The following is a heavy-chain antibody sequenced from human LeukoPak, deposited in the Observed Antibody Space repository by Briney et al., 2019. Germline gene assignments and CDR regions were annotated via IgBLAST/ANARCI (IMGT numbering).Heavy chain of an antibody. CDR1: GFTFSSYG. Sequence: GGSLRLSCAASGFTFSSYGMHWVRQAPGKGLEWVAVISYDGSNKYYADSVKGRFTISRDNSKNTLYLQMNSLRAEDTAVYYCARDHGDSDWGQGTLVTVSS. CDR2: ISYDGSNK. V-gene: IGHV3-30*03. CDR3: ARDHGDSD. J-gene: IGHJ4*02. D-gene: IGHD4-17*01.